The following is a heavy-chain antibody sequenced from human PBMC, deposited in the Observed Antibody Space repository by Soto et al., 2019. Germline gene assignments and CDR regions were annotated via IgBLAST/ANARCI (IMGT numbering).Heavy chain of an antibody. CDR1: VFTVSSYG. D-gene: IGHD3-22*01. V-gene: IGHV3-30*18. CDR2: ISYDGSNK. Sequence: GSLRRSCAASVFTVSSYGMHWVREAPGKGLESVAVISYDGSNKYYADSVKGRFTISRDNSKNTLYLQMNSLRAEDTAVYYCAKGAHWYYYDSSGYYPGRDYFDYWGQGTLVTVSS. CDR3: AKGAHWYYYDSSGYYPGRDYFDY. J-gene: IGHJ4*02.